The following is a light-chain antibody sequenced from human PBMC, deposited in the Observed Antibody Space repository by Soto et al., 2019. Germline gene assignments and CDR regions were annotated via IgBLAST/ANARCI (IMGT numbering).Light chain of an antibody. Sequence: EIVMTQSPATLSVSPGERATLSCRASQSVSSNLAWYQQKPGQAPRLLIYGASTRATGIPARFSGSGSGTECSLTIXXXXXXXXAVYYCQQYXXXXXXYTFGQ. CDR1: QSVSSN. CDR2: GAS. CDR3: QQYXXXXXXYT. V-gene: IGKV3-15*01. J-gene: IGKJ2*01.